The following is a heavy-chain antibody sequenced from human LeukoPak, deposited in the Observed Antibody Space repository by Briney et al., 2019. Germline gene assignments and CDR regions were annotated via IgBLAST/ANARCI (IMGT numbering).Heavy chain of an antibody. CDR2: ISSSSSYI. Sequence: GGSLRLSCAASGFTFSSYRMNWVRQAPGKGLEWVSSISSSSSYIYYADSVKGRFTISRDNAKNSLYLQMNSLRAEDTAVYYCASGGWVGATSEDYWGQGTLVTVSS. J-gene: IGHJ4*02. D-gene: IGHD1-26*01. V-gene: IGHV3-21*04. CDR1: GFTFSSYR. CDR3: ASGGWVGATSEDY.